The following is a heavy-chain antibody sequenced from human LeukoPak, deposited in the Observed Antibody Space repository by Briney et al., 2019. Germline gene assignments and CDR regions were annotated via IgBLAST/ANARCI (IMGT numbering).Heavy chain of an antibody. V-gene: IGHV4-39*01. CDR3: ARQGAITARRTHYYAMDV. J-gene: IGHJ6*02. CDR1: GGLISSSGNFY. Sequence: PSETLSLTCSVSGGLISSSGNFYCGWIRQVPGKWLEWIGTVYYTGYRYDNPSLKSLVTVSVDTSKNQFSLKLNSVTAADTAIYYCARQGAITARRTHYYAMDVWGPGTTVTVSS. D-gene: IGHD1-20*01. CDR2: VYYTGYR.